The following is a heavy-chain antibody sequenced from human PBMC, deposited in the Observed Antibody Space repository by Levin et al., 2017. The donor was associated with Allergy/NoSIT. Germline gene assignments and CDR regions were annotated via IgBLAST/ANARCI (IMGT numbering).Heavy chain of an antibody. CDR1: GGSVNTRTSY. CDR3: ARGGGSSYYGIDS. CDR2: IYYSGTT. V-gene: IGHV4-61*01. Sequence: PSQTLSLTCVVSGGSVNTRTSYWSWIRQSPGKGLEWIGYIYYSGTTNYNRSLRSRITISLDKSENQFSLEVRSVTAADMCLYYCARGGGSSYYGIDSWGQGILVTVSS. D-gene: IGHD3-22*01. J-gene: IGHJ4*02.